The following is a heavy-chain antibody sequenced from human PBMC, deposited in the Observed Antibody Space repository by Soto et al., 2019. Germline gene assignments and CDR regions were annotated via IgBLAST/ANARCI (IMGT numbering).Heavy chain of an antibody. CDR2: VYYSGST. Sequence: QVQLQESGPGLVKPSQTLSLTCTVSGGSISSGGHYWSWIRQHPGKGMEWIGYVYYSGSTYYNPSLKSRVTVSVDTSKNQFSLKLSSVTAADTAVYYCARGFNGVRGVTREYSFDIWGRGTMVTVSS. CDR3: ARGFNGVRGVTREYSFDI. CDR1: GGSISSGGHY. D-gene: IGHD3-10*01. V-gene: IGHV4-31*03. J-gene: IGHJ3*02.